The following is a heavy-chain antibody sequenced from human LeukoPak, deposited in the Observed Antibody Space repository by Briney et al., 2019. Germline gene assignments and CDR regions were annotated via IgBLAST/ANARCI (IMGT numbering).Heavy chain of an antibody. V-gene: IGHV4-4*07. CDR1: GGSISSYY. J-gene: IGHJ6*02. CDR2: IYTSGSN. Sequence: PSETLSLTCTVSGGSISSYYWSWIRQPAGKGLEWIGRIYTSGSNNYNPSLKSRVTMSVDTSKNQFSLKLSSVTAADTAVYYCLGERSQQLVLYYYYGMDVWGQGTTVTVSS. D-gene: IGHD6-13*01. CDR3: LGERSQQLVLYYYYGMDV.